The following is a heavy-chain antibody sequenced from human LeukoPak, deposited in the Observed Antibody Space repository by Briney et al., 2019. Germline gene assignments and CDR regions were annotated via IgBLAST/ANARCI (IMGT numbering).Heavy chain of an antibody. J-gene: IGHJ6*04. CDR3: AKPASPYCSSNTCPPHPYYHYGMNV. V-gene: IGHV3-30*18. Sequence: WGSLRLSCAASGFSFSSYGMHWVRQAPGKGLEWVAVISYDGSNKYYADSVKGRFTVSRDNPKNTLYLQMNSLRTEDTAVYYCAKPASPYCSSNTCPPHPYYHYGMNVRGKGTTVTVSS. D-gene: IGHD2-2*01. CDR2: ISYDGSNK. CDR1: GFSFSSYG.